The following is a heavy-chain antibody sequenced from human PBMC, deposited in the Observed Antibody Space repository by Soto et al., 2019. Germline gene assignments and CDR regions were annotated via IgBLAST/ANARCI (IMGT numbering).Heavy chain of an antibody. D-gene: IGHD1-1*01. CDR2: INAGNGNT. V-gene: IGHV1-3*01. CDR3: ARGLSGFDQ. CDR1: GYTFSSHG. Sequence: GASVEVSRQASGYTFSSHGISWVRKAPGQRLEWMGWINAGNGNTKNSQRFQGRLTFTTDSSATTAYMELNSLRSEDTAVYFCARGLSGFDQWGQGTLVTVSS. J-gene: IGHJ4*02.